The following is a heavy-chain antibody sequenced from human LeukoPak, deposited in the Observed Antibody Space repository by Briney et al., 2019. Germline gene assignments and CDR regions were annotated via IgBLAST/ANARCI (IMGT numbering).Heavy chain of an antibody. D-gene: IGHD3-16*01. CDR1: GGSISSYY. J-gene: IGHJ4*02. V-gene: IGHV4-59*01. Sequence: SEPLSLTCTVCGGSISSYYWLWIRQPPGKGLEWIGYICYCGYTTYHSSLKSRVTISVDTSKNQFSLKLSSVTAADTAVYYCARVSDDSTFFDYWGQGTLVTVSS. CDR2: ICYCGYT. CDR3: ARVSDDSTFFDY.